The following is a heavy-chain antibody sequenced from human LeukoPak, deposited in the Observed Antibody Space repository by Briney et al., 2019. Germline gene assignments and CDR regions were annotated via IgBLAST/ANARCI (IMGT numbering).Heavy chain of an antibody. CDR1: GFTFSSYG. Sequence: QSGRSLRLSCAASGFTFSSYGMHWVRQAPGKGLEWVAVISYDGSNKYYADSVKGRFTISRDNSKNTLYLQMNSPRAEDTAVYYCAKGAGAADWGQGTMVTVSS. D-gene: IGHD1-26*01. J-gene: IGHJ3*01. V-gene: IGHV3-30*18. CDR2: ISYDGSNK. CDR3: AKGAGAAD.